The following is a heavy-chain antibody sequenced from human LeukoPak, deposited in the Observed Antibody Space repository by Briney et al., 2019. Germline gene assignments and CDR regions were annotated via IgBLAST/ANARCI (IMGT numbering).Heavy chain of an antibody. D-gene: IGHD2-2*01. CDR2: LDPEDGET. CDR3: ATEGREVPAAKGNFMDV. CDR1: GYTLTELS. V-gene: IGHV1-24*01. Sequence: GASVKVSCKVSGYTLTELSMHWVRQAPGKGLEWMGGLDPEDGETIYAQKFQGRVTMTEDTSTDTAYMELSSLRSEDTAVYYCATEGREVPAAKGNFMDVWGKGTTVTVSS. J-gene: IGHJ6*03.